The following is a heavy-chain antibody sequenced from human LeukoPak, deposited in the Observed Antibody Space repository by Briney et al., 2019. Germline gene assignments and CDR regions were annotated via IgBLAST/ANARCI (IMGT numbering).Heavy chain of an antibody. D-gene: IGHD3-10*01. CDR3: ARHSFITMVRGVINWFDP. CDR2: IYYSGST. Sequence: PSEILSLTCTVSGGSVSSGSYYWSWIRQPPGKGLEWIGYIYYSGSTNYNPSLKSRVTISVDTSKNQFSLKLSSVTAADTAVYYCARHSFITMVRGVINWFDPWGQGTLVTVSS. V-gene: IGHV4-61*01. J-gene: IGHJ5*02. CDR1: GGSVSSGSYY.